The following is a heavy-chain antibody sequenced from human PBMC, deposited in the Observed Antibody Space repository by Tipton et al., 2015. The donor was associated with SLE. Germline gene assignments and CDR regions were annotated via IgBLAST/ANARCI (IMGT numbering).Heavy chain of an antibody. V-gene: IGHV4-59*12. CDR3: AIFPYCSSTSCFSNWFDP. D-gene: IGHD2-2*01. CDR2: IYYSGST. J-gene: IGHJ5*02. Sequence: TLSLTCTVSGGSISSYYWSWIRQPPGKGLEWIGYIYYSGSTNYNPSLKSRVTISVDTSKNQFSLKLSSVTAADTAVYYCAIFPYCSSTSCFSNWFDPWGQGTLVTVSS. CDR1: GGSISSYY.